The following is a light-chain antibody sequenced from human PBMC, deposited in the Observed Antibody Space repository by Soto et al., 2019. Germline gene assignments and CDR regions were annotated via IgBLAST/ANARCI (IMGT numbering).Light chain of an antibody. V-gene: IGKV1-12*01. CDR2: TAS. CDR3: QQAHRFPLT. CDR1: QDIRNW. J-gene: IGKJ4*01. Sequence: DIQMTQSPSSVSASVGDRVTITCRASQDIRNWLAWYQQKPGKAPKLLIYTASILKSGVPSRFSDRGSGTDFTLTIRSLQPEDFATYYCQQAHRFPLTFGGGTKVEMK.